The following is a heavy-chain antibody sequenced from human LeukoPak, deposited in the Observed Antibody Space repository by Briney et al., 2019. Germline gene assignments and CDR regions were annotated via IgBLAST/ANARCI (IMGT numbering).Heavy chain of an antibody. D-gene: IGHD2-2*01. J-gene: IGHJ4*02. CDR2: IYHSGST. CDR3: ASGQGDCSSTSCFYYFDY. CDR1: GGSISSGGYY. Sequence: PSETLSLTCTVSGGSISSGGYYWSWIRQPPGKGLEWIGYIYHSGSTYYNPSLKSRVTISVDRSKNQFSLKLSSVTAADTAVYYCASGQGDCSSTSCFYYFDYWGQGTLVTVSS. V-gene: IGHV4-30-2*02.